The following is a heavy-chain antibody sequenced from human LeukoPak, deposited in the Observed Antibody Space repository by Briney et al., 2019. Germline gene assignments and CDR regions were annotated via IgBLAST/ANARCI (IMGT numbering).Heavy chain of an antibody. Sequence: SVKVSCKASGGTFSSYAISWVRQAPGQGLEWMGGITPIFGTANYAQKFQGRVTITADESTSTAYMELSSLRSEDTAVYYCARGEDIVVVTTDWGQGTLVTVSS. CDR3: ARGEDIVVVTTD. V-gene: IGHV1-69*01. CDR2: ITPIFGTA. J-gene: IGHJ4*02. D-gene: IGHD2-21*02. CDR1: GGTFSSYA.